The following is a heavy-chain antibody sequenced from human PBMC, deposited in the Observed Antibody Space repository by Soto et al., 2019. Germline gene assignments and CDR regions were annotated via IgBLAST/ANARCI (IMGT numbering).Heavy chain of an antibody. CDR2: INHSGST. CDR1: HGTFSAYY. Sequence: SELVSLTYAVYHGTFSAYYWTWIRQPPGKGLEWIGEINHSGSTNYNPSHTSRVTISVDTSKNQFSLKLSSVTAADTAVYYCARGGGDYYMGVWGKGTTVTVSS. J-gene: IGHJ6*03. CDR3: ARGGGDYYMGV. V-gene: IGHV4-34*01.